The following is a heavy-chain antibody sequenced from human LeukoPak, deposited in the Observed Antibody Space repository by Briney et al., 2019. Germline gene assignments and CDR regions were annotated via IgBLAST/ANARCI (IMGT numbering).Heavy chain of an antibody. CDR2: IIPIFGTA. J-gene: IGHJ6*03. D-gene: IGHD6-6*01. CDR3: ARAARLYYYYYYMDV. CDR1: GGTFSSYA. Sequence: SVKVSCKGSGGTFSSYAISWVRQAPGQGLEWMGGIIPIFGTANYAQKFQGRVTITTDESTSTAYMELRSLRSEDTAVYYCARAARLYYYYYYMDVWGKGTTVTVSS. V-gene: IGHV1-69*05.